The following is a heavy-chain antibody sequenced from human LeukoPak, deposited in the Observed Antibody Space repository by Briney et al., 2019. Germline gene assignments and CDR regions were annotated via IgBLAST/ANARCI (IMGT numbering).Heavy chain of an antibody. Sequence: PGGSLRLSCAASGFTFSSYEMNWVRQAPGRGLEWVSYISSSGSTIYYADSVKGRFTISRDNAKNSLYLQMNSLRAEDTAVYYCARDIVVVPAASGALDAFDIWGQGTMVTVSS. V-gene: IGHV3-48*03. D-gene: IGHD2-2*01. CDR2: ISSSGSTI. CDR1: GFTFSSYE. CDR3: ARDIVVVPAASGALDAFDI. J-gene: IGHJ3*02.